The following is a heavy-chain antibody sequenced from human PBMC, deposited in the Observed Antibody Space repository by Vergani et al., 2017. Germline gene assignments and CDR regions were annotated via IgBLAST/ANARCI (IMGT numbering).Heavy chain of an antibody. CDR3: ARHGYYDSSGYYSPGAFDI. CDR2: IYPGDSDT. CDR1: GYSFTSYW. Sequence: EVQLVQSGAAVKKPGESLKISCKGSGYSFTSYWIGWVRQMPGKGLEWMGIIYPGDSDTRYSPSFQGQVTISADKSISTAYLQWSSLKAYDTAMYYCARHGYYDSSGYYSPGAFDIWGQGTMVTVSS. V-gene: IGHV5-51*01. D-gene: IGHD3-22*01. J-gene: IGHJ3*02.